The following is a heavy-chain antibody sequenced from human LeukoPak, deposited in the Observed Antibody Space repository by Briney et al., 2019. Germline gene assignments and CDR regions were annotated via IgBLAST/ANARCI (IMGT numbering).Heavy chain of an antibody. CDR1: GGSFSGYY. Sequence: SETLSLTCAVYGGSFSGYYWSWIRQPPGKGLEWIGYIYYSGSTYYNPSLKSRVTISVDTSKNQFSLKLSSVTAADTAVYYCARMVYAMPKPDAFDIWGQGTMVTVSS. J-gene: IGHJ3*02. CDR3: ARMVYAMPKPDAFDI. D-gene: IGHD2-8*01. CDR2: IYYSGST. V-gene: IGHV4-34*09.